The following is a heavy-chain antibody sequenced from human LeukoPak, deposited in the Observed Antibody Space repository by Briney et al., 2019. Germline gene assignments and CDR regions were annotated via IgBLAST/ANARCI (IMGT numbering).Heavy chain of an antibody. V-gene: IGHV4-34*01. D-gene: IGHD1-7*01. CDR3: ARVNWNFYYYYMDV. CDR1: GGSLSGYY. J-gene: IGHJ6*03. CDR2: INHSGST. Sequence: PSETLSLTCAVYGGSLSGYYWSWIRQPPGKGLEWIGEINHSGSTNYNPSLKSRVTISVDTSKNQFSLKLSSVTAADTAVYYCARVNWNFYYYYMDVWGKGTTVTVSS.